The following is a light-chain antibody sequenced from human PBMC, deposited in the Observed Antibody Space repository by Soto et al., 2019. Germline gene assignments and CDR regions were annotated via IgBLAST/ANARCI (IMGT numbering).Light chain of an antibody. CDR1: SSDVGGYDY. CDR2: DVT. Sequence: QSVLTQPRSVSGSPGQSVTISCTGTSSDVGGYDYVSWFQQHPGKAPKLMIYDVTERPSGVPDRFSGSKSGNTASLTISGLQAEDEADYYCCSYAGSYISLFVFGTGTKVTAL. J-gene: IGLJ1*01. V-gene: IGLV2-11*01. CDR3: CSYAGSYISLFV.